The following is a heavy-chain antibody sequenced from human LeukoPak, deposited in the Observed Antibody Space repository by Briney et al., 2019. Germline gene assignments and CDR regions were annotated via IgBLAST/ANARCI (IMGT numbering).Heavy chain of an antibody. Sequence: GASVTVSCKASGCTFTGYYMHWVRQAPGQGLEWMGWINPNSGGTNYALKFQGRVTMARDTSISTAYMELSRLRSDDTAVYYCARDLGGVIVPLFDFDYWGQGTLVTVSS. D-gene: IGHD3-16*02. CDR2: INPNSGGT. V-gene: IGHV1-2*02. CDR3: ARDLGGVIVPLFDFDY. CDR1: GCTFTGYY. J-gene: IGHJ4*02.